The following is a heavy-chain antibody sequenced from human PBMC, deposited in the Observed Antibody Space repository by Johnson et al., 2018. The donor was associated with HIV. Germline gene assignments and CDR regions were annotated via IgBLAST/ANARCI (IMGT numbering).Heavy chain of an antibody. CDR2: IKQDGSET. J-gene: IGHJ3*02. CDR3: VSVVRMPFGSDWKAFHI. D-gene: IGHD6-19*01. V-gene: IGHV3-7*01. Sequence: VQLVESGGGLVQPGGSLRLSCAASGFPFHTYWMSWVRQGPGKGLEWVASIKQDGSETSYVDSVKGRFIISRDNAKNSLFLQMDRLGAGDTALYFCVSVVRMPFGSDWKAFHIWGQGTLVSVSS. CDR1: GFPFHTYW.